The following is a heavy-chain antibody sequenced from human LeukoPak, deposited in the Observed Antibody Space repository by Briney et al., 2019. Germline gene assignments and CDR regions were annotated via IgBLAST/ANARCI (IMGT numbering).Heavy chain of an antibody. D-gene: IGHD3-10*01. V-gene: IGHV4-38-2*02. CDR3: ARGVSGATMVRGVITRTRGFDP. Sequence: SETLSLTCTVSGYSISSGYSWGWIRQPPGKGLEWIGSISHSGSTYYNPSLKRRVTISVDTSKNQFSLKLSSVTAADTAVYYCARGVSGATMVRGVITRTRGFDPWGQGTLVTVSS. J-gene: IGHJ5*02. CDR2: ISHSGST. CDR1: GYSISSGYS.